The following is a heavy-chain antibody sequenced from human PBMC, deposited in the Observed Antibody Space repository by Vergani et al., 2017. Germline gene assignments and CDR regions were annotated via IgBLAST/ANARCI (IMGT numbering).Heavy chain of an antibody. CDR2: IDWDDDK. CDR1: GFSLSTSGMC. Sequence: QVTLRESGPALVKPTQTLTLTCTFSGFSLSTSGMCVSWIRQPPGKALEWLALIDWDDDKYYRTSLKTRLTISKDTSKNQVVLTMTNMDPVDTATYYCARVTVTDYYYYYMDVWGKGTTVTVSS. CDR3: ARVTVTDYYYYYMDV. D-gene: IGHD4-11*01. V-gene: IGHV2-70*01. J-gene: IGHJ6*03.